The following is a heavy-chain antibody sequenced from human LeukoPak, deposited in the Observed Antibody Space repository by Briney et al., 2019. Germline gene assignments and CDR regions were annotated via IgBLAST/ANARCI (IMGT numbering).Heavy chain of an antibody. V-gene: IGHV4-34*01. D-gene: IGHD2-2*01. Sequence: SETLSLTCAVYGGSFSGYYWSWIRQPPGKGLEWIGEINHSGSTNYNPSLKSRVTISVDTSKNQFSLKLSSVTAADTAVYYCATSPPVVPAAITAFDIWGQGTMVTVSS. CDR3: ATSPPVVPAAITAFDI. CDR2: INHSGST. CDR1: GGSFSGYY. J-gene: IGHJ3*02.